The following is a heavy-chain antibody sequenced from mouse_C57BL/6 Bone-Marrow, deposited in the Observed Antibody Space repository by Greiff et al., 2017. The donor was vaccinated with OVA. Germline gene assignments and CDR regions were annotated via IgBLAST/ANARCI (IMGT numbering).Heavy chain of an antibody. Sequence: DVQLVESGGDLVKPGGSLKLSCAASGFTFSSYGMSWVRQTPDKRLEWVATISSGGSYTYYPDSVKGRFTISRDNAKNTLYLQMSSLKSEDTAMDYCARHYGSSSFAYWGQGTLVTVSA. CDR3: ARHYGSSSFAY. CDR1: GFTFSSYG. CDR2: ISSGGSYT. D-gene: IGHD1-1*01. J-gene: IGHJ3*01. V-gene: IGHV5-6*01.